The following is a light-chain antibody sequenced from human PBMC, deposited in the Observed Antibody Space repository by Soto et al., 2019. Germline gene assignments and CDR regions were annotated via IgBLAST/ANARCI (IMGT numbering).Light chain of an antibody. J-gene: IGKJ5*01. CDR2: DAS. CDR3: QQRSNWPIT. CDR1: QSVTKY. Sequence: EIVLTQSAATLSLSPLESASLSCRASQSVTKYLVWYQQKPGQAPRLLISDASYRATGIPARFSGSGSGTDFTLTISSLEPEDFALYYCQQRSNWPITFGQGTRLEIK. V-gene: IGKV3-11*01.